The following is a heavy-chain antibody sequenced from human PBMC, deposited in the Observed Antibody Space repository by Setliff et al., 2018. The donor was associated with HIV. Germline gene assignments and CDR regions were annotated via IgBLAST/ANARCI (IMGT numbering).Heavy chain of an antibody. CDR2: ISRDGDNS. V-gene: IGHV3-23*01. J-gene: IGHJ6*03. CDR1: GFTFSSYA. Sequence: GSLRLSCAASGFTFSSYAMSWVHQAPGKGLEWISLISRDGDNSHYADSVKGRFTISRDNAKNTLYLQMNSLRVEDTAVYYCARCPRYCSGSGCDPQYSHMDVWGQGTTVTVSS. D-gene: IGHD2-15*01. CDR3: ARCPRYCSGSGCDPQYSHMDV.